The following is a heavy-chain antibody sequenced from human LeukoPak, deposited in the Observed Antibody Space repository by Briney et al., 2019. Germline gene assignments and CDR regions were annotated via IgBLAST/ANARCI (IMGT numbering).Heavy chain of an antibody. D-gene: IGHD6-13*01. CDR3: ARDGPGIAAAEALHWFDP. CDR2: IYYSGST. CDR1: GGSISSSSYY. Sequence: SETLSLTCTVSGGSISSSSYYWGWIRQPPGKGLEWIGSIYYSGSTYYNPSLKSRVTISVDTSKNQFSLKLSSVTAADTAVYYCARDGPGIAAAEALHWFDPWGQGTLDTVSS. V-gene: IGHV4-39*07. J-gene: IGHJ5*02.